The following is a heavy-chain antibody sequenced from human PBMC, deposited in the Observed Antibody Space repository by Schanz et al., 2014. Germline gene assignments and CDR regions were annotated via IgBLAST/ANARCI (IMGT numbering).Heavy chain of an antibody. CDR2: INPSGGST. Sequence: QVQLLQSGAEVKKPGASVKVSCTASGYTFTSDSMHWVRQAPGQGLEWMGMINPSGGSTTYAQKFQGRVTMTRDTSTSTVYMELSSLRSEDTAVYYCARDRRRYCSTASCLHDNWFDPWGQGTLVIVSS. J-gene: IGHJ5*02. D-gene: IGHD2-2*01. CDR1: GYTFTSDS. V-gene: IGHV1-46*01. CDR3: ARDRRRYCSTASCLHDNWFDP.